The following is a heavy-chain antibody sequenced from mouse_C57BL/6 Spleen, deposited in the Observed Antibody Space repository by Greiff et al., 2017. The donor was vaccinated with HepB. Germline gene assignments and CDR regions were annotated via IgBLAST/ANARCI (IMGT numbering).Heavy chain of an antibody. J-gene: IGHJ2*01. Sequence: VQLQQSGAELVRPGASVKLSCTASGFNIKDDYMHWVKQRPEQGLEWIGWIDPENGDTEYASKFQGKATITAETSSNTAYMQLSSLTSEDTAVYYCTTGSSYYVDYWGQGTTLTVAS. CDR1: GFNIKDDY. V-gene: IGHV14-4*01. CDR2: IDPENGDT. CDR3: TTGSSYYVDY. D-gene: IGHD1-3*01.